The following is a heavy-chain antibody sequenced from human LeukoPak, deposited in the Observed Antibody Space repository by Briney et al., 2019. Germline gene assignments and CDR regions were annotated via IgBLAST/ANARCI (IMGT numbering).Heavy chain of an antibody. CDR2: ISAYNGNT. Sequence: ASVKVSCKASAYTFTSYGISWVRQAPGQGLEWMGWISAYNGNTNYAQKLQGRVTMTTDTSTNTAYMELRSLRSDDTAVYYCASGDDYGDYFPSFDYWGQGTLVTVSS. CDR1: AYTFTSYG. D-gene: IGHD4-17*01. CDR3: ASGDDYGDYFPSFDY. J-gene: IGHJ4*02. V-gene: IGHV1-18*01.